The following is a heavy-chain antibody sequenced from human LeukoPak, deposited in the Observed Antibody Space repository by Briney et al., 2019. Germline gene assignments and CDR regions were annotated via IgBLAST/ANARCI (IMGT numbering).Heavy chain of an antibody. D-gene: IGHD1-26*01. V-gene: IGHV4-34*01. CDR2: INSSGST. CDR3: VRGEMGARLKV. J-gene: IGHJ4*02. CDR1: GGSFRGYY. Sequence: SETLSLTCGVYGGSFRGYYWTWIRQPPGKGLEWIGEINSSGSTNYGPSLKSRVTMPVDTSKNQLSLKLTSVTAADTAVYYCVRGEMGARLKVWGQGTLVTVSS.